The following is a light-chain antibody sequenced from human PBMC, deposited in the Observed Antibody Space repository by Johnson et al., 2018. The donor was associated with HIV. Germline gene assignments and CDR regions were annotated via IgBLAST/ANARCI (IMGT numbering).Light chain of an antibody. CDR3: GTWDSSLSAHYV. CDR2: ENN. Sequence: QPVLSQPPSVSAAPGQKVTISCSGTNSNIGNNFVSWYQQFPGTAPRLLIYENNKRPSGIADRFSGSKSGTSATLGITGLQTGDEADYYCGTWDSSLSAHYVFGTGTKVTVL. J-gene: IGLJ1*01. V-gene: IGLV1-51*02. CDR1: NSNIGNNF.